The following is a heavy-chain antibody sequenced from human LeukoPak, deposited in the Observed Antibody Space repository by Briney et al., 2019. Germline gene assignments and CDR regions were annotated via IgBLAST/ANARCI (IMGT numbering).Heavy chain of an antibody. V-gene: IGHV3-53*05. CDR3: AKDPSDYDFWSGPPFDP. CDR1: GFTVSSNY. Sequence: GGSLRLSCAASGFTVSSNYMSWVRQAPGKGLEWVSVIYSGGSTYYADSVKGRFTISRDNSKNTLYLQMNSLRTEDTALYYCAKDPSDYDFWSGPPFDPWGQGTLVTVSS. CDR2: IYSGGST. D-gene: IGHD3-3*01. J-gene: IGHJ5*02.